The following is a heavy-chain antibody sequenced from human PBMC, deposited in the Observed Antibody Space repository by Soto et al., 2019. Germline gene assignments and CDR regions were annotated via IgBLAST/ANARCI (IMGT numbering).Heavy chain of an antibody. CDR1: GYKFGSAW. V-gene: IGHV5-51*01. D-gene: IGHD3-3*02. J-gene: IGHJ5*01. CDR2: IKPGTSDI. Sequence: GESLKISCKGVGYKFGSAWIGWVRQMPGKGLEWMGIIKPGTSDIRYSPSCRGHVTISADEAVSTAYLQWSSLKASDTAMYYCARQLSHICDSWGQEPWSPSPQ. CDR3: ARQLSHICDS.